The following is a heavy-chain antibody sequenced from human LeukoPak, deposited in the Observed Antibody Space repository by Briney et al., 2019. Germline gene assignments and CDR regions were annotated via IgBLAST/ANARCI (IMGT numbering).Heavy chain of an antibody. CDR1: GFTFSDYY. J-gene: IGHJ3*02. CDR2: ISSSGSTI. V-gene: IGHV3-11*01. D-gene: IGHD6-13*01. Sequence: GGSLRLSCAASGFTFSDYYMSWIRQVPGKGLEWVSYISSSGSTIYYADSVKGRFTISRDRSKNTLYLQMKSLRAEDTAVYYCAKPQYSSSWTDAFDIWGRGTVVTVSS. CDR3: AKPQYSSSWTDAFDI.